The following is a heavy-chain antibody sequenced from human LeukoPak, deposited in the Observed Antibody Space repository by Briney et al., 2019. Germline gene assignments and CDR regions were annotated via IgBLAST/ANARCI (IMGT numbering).Heavy chain of an antibody. CDR3: ARGVPYYYGSGTYHNWFDP. CDR2: IYTSGST. J-gene: IGHJ5*02. Sequence: PSQTLSLTCTVSGGSISSGSYYWSWIRQPAGKGQEWIGRIYTSGSTNYNPSLKSRVTISVDTSKNQFSLKLSSVTAADTAVYYCARGVPYYYGSGTYHNWFDPWGQGTLVTVSS. D-gene: IGHD3-10*01. CDR1: GGSISSGSYY. V-gene: IGHV4-61*02.